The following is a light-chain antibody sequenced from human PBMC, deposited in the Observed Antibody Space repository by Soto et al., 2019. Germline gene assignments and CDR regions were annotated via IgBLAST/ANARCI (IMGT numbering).Light chain of an antibody. CDR1: QSVSSN. Sequence: EIVMTQSPATLSVSPGERATLSCRASQSVSSNLAWYQQKPGQAPRLLIYGASNRATGIPDRFSGSGSGTDFTLTISRLEPEDFAVYYCQQYGTPRSVTFGQGTRLEIK. CDR3: QQYGTPRSVT. V-gene: IGKV3D-15*01. CDR2: GAS. J-gene: IGKJ5*01.